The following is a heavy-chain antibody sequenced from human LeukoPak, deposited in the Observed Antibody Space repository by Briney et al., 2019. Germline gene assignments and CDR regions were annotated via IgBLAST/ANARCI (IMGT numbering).Heavy chain of an antibody. CDR1: GFTFSAYS. Sequence: GGSLRLSCAASGFTFSAYSMTWVRQAPGKGLEWVASDGSSGAYIYYADSVKGRFTISRDNAKNSLFLRMNSLRVEDTALYYCARMHLFGVVNYNYYYMDVWGKGTPVTVSS. CDR3: ARMHLFGVVNYNYYYMDV. J-gene: IGHJ6*03. D-gene: IGHD3-3*01. CDR2: DGSSGAYI. V-gene: IGHV3-21*01.